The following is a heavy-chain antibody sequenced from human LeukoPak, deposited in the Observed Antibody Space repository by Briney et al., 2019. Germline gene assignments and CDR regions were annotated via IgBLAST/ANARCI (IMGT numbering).Heavy chain of an antibody. CDR1: GYTFTSYD. CDR3: ARALCDSSSCEYNQYMDV. Sequence: ASVKVSCKASGYTFTSYDINWVRQATGQGLEWMGWMNPKNGNKGYAQKFQGRVTITRDTSISTAYMELSSLRSEDTAVYYCARALCDSSSCEYNQYMDVWGKGTTVTVSS. J-gene: IGHJ6*03. D-gene: IGHD2-2*01. CDR2: MNPKNGNK. V-gene: IGHV1-8*03.